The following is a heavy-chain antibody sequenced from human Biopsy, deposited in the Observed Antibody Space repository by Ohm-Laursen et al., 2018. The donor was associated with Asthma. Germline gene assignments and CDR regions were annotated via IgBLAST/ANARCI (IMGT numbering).Heavy chain of an antibody. CDR2: IIPFYGTA. Sequence: SVKVSCKASGGTFSTFGISWVRQAPGQGLEWMGRIIPFYGTATYAQNLQGRLTLTADESTSTAYMELSSLRSEDTAVYFCARDYDGDYVQRHLPLAYWGQGTLVTVSS. CDR1: GGTFSTFG. V-gene: IGHV1-69*13. D-gene: IGHD4-17*01. J-gene: IGHJ4*02. CDR3: ARDYDGDYVQRHLPLAY.